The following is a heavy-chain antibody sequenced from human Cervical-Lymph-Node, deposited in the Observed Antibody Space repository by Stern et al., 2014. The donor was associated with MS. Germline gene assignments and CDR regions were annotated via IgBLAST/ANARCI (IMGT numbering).Heavy chain of an antibody. CDR1: GYTFPPYW. CDR2: IFPGGSDI. CDR3: ARQRYFDY. V-gene: IGHV5-51*01. J-gene: IGHJ4*02. Sequence: EVQLVQSGPEVKGPGESLKISCQASGYTFPPYWIGGVRQMPGKGLEWIAIIFPGGSDIRYSPSFQGQVTISADKSSSTAYLQWNNLKASDTAIYYCARQRYFDYWGQGTLVTVSS.